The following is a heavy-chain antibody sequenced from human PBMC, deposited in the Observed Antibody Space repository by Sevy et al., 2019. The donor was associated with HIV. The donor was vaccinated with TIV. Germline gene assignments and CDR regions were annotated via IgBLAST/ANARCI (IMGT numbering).Heavy chain of an antibody. CDR2: ISGSSNYL. CDR1: GFTFNNFN. Sequence: GGSLRLSCAASGFTFNNFNMNWVRQAPGKGLQWVSSISGSSNYLYYAESLKGRFIISRDNVKDTVFLQMNSLSADDTAVYYCARGPPDGSYDYFDSWGQGTLVTVSS. V-gene: IGHV3-21*06. CDR3: ARGPPDGSYDYFDS. D-gene: IGHD1-26*01. J-gene: IGHJ4*02.